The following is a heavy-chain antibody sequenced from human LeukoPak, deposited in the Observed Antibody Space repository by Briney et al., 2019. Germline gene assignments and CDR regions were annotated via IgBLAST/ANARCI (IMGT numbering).Heavy chain of an antibody. D-gene: IGHD3-10*01. CDR1: GYTFTGYY. J-gene: IGHJ4*02. Sequence: ASVKVSCKASGYTFTGYYIHWVRQAPGQGLEWMGQINPNNGSTKYAQKFQGRVTMTRDTSISTAYMELSRLRSDDTAVYYCARHRLYYYGSGSYPFDYWGQGTLVTVSS. CDR3: ARHRLYYYGSGSYPFDY. V-gene: IGHV1-2*06. CDR2: INPNNGST.